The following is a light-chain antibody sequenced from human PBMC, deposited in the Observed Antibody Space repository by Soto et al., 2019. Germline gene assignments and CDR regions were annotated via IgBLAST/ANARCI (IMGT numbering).Light chain of an antibody. CDR2: EAT. J-gene: IGLJ3*02. CDR1: SSDVGSYNL. Sequence: QSALTQPASVSGSPEQSITISFTGTSSDVGSYNLVSWYQQHPGKAPKVMIYEATKRPSGVSNRFSGSKSGNTASLTISGLQAEDEADYYCCAYAGSGTVVFGGGTTLTVL. V-gene: IGLV2-23*01. CDR3: CAYAGSGTVV.